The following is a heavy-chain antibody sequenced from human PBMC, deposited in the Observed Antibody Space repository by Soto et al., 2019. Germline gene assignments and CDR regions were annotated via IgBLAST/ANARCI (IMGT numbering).Heavy chain of an antibody. CDR2: ISGSGGST. Sequence: PVGSLRLSCAASGFTFSSYAMSWVRQAPGKGLEWVSAISGSGGSTYYADSVKGRFTISRDNSKNTLYLQMNSLRAEVSSVYYGAKARAVAGTWYFDYWGQGTLVTVSS. J-gene: IGHJ4*02. D-gene: IGHD6-19*01. CDR1: GFTFSSYA. CDR3: AKARAVAGTWYFDY. V-gene: IGHV3-23*01.